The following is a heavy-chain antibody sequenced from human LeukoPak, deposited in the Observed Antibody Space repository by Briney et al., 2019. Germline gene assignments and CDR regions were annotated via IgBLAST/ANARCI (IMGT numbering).Heavy chain of an antibody. CDR3: ARDGGGDIVVAFAFDI. V-gene: IGHV3-7*05. D-gene: IGHD2-15*01. Sequence: GGSLRLSCAASGFTFSNYWMSWVRQAPGKGLEWVAHINQDGSGKYYVDSVKGRFTISRDNAKNPLYLQMNSLRAEDTAVYYCARDGGGDIVVAFAFDIWGQGTMVTVSS. CDR2: INQDGSGK. J-gene: IGHJ3*02. CDR1: GFTFSNYW.